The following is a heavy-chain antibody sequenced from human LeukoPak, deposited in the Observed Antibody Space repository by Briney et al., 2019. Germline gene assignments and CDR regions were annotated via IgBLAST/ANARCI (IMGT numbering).Heavy chain of an antibody. J-gene: IGHJ5*01. CDR1: GFTFNSYW. V-gene: IGHV3-74*01. D-gene: IGHD3-10*01. Sequence: QPGGSLRLSCAASGFTFNSYWMHWVRQAPEKGLVWVSRINSDESRTAYADSVKGRFSISRDNAKNTLYLQMNGLRAEDTAVYYCARGYGDWFDSWGQGTLVTVSS. CDR3: ARGYGDWFDS. CDR2: INSDESRT.